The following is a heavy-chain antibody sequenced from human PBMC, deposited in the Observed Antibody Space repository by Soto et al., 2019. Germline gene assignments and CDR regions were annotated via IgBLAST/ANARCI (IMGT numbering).Heavy chain of an antibody. J-gene: IGHJ4*02. V-gene: IGHV3-23*01. Sequence: EVQLLESGGGLVQPGGSLRLSCAASGFTFSTYAMSWVRQAPGKGLEWVSGLFGNGGGISYADSVKGRFTISRDNSNNMLYLQMHSLRVEDAAVYYCAKARQPDGLWPFDHWGQGTLVTVSS. D-gene: IGHD2-8*01. CDR3: AKARQPDGLWPFDH. CDR2: LFGNGGGI. CDR1: GFTFSTYA.